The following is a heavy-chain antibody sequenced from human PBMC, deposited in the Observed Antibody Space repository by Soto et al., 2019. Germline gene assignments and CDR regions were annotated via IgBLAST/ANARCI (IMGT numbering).Heavy chain of an antibody. CDR3: ARKIAVAGY. Sequence: GESLKISCAASGFTFSSYAMSWVRQAPGKGLEWVSAISGSGGSTYYADSVKGRFTISRDNPKNTLYLQMNSLRAEDTAVYYCARKIAVAGYWGQGTLVTVSS. J-gene: IGHJ4*02. D-gene: IGHD6-19*01. CDR2: ISGSGGST. CDR1: GFTFSSYA. V-gene: IGHV3-23*01.